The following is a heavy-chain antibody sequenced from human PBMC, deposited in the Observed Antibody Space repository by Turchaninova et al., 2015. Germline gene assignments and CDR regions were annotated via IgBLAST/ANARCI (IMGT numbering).Heavy chain of an antibody. J-gene: IGHJ4*02. D-gene: IGHD6-19*01. V-gene: IGHV3-30*02. Sequence: QVQLVESGGGVVQHGGSLRISCAAYGLTFIIYGMHGVRQAPGKGLEWVAFIRDDGSKTYYAGSVKGRFTISRDNSQNTLYLQMNSLRAEDTAVYYCAKFYSRYSSAESDYWGQGTLVTVSS. CDR1: GLTFIIYG. CDR3: AKFYSRYSSAESDY. CDR2: IRDDGSKT.